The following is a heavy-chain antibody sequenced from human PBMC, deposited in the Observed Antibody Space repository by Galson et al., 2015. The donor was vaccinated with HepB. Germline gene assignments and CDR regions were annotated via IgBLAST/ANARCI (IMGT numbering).Heavy chain of an antibody. CDR3: ARGELGYCSSTSCLLLDY. D-gene: IGHD2-2*01. V-gene: IGHV3-33*08. CDR2: IWYDGSNK. CDR1: GFTFSSYG. Sequence: SLRLSCAASGFTFSSYGMHWVRQAPGKGLEWVAVIWYDGSNKYYADSVKGRFTISRDNSKNTLYLQMNSLRAEDTAVYYCARGELGYCSSTSCLLLDYWGQGTLVTVSS. J-gene: IGHJ4*02.